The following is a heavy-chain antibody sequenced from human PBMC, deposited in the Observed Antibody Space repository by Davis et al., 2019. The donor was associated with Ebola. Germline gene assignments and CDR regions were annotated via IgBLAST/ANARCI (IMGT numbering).Heavy chain of an antibody. Sequence: GGSLRLSCAASGFTFSSYWMSWVRQAPGKGLEWVGRIKSKTDLRTRDYAAPVKGRFTISRDDSQNMLYLHMDSLNIEDTGVYYCTTPSCSTTNCYVWHHHFYMDVWGKGTTVTVSS. CDR1: GFTFSSYW. J-gene: IGHJ6*03. CDR2: IKSKTDLRTR. V-gene: IGHV3-15*05. D-gene: IGHD2-2*01. CDR3: TTPSCSTTNCYVWHHHFYMDV.